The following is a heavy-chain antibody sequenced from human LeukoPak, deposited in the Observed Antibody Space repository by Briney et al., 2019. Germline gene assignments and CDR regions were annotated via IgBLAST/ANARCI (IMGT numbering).Heavy chain of an antibody. CDR3: AREGDFGGIPGYYYGLDV. Sequence: GGSLRLSCGASGFTFSNYWMSWVRQAPGKELERVAHIKQDGSEKYYVDSVKGRFTISRDNAKNSLYLQMNSLRAEDTAVYYCAREGDFGGIPGYYYGLDVWGQGTTVTVSS. CDR2: IKQDGSEK. CDR1: GFTFSNYW. J-gene: IGHJ6*02. D-gene: IGHD4-23*01. V-gene: IGHV3-7*01.